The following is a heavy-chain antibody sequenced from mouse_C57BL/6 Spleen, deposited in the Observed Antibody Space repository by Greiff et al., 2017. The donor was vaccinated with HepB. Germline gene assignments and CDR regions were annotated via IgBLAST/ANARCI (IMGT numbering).Heavy chain of an antibody. J-gene: IGHJ3*01. V-gene: IGHV1-82*01. CDR1: GYAFSSSW. CDR2: IYPGDGDT. Sequence: VQLQQSGPELVKPGASVKISCKASGYAFSSSWMNWVKQRPGKGLEWIGRIYPGDGDTNYNEKFKGKATLTADKSSNTAYMQRSSLTSEDSAVYFCATAQATYFAYWGQGTLVTVSA. CDR3: ATAQATYFAY. D-gene: IGHD3-2*02.